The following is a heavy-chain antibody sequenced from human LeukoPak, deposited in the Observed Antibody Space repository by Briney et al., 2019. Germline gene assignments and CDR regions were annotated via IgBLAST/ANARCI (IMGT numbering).Heavy chain of an antibody. CDR2: IYSGGNT. CDR3: ARGRLGLDY. Sequence: GGSLRLSCVASGFSVSSSYMSWVRQAPGKGLEWVSVIYSGGNTYHADSVKGRFTISRDNSKNTLYLQMNSLRAEDTAVDYCARGRLGLDYWGQGILVTVSS. CDR1: GFSVSSSY. J-gene: IGHJ4*02. V-gene: IGHV3-53*01. D-gene: IGHD5/OR15-5a*01.